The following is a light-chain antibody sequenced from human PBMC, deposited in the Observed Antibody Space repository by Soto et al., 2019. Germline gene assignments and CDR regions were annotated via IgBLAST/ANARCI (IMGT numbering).Light chain of an antibody. J-gene: IGKJ1*01. V-gene: IGKV1-5*01. Sequence: DIQMTQSPSTLSASVGDRVTITCRASQSISSWLAWYQQRPGKAPKLLIHDASTLHSGVPSRFSGSGSGTEFTLTISSLQPDDFATYYCLQYNDYWTFGQGTKVDIK. CDR3: LQYNDYWT. CDR1: QSISSW. CDR2: DAS.